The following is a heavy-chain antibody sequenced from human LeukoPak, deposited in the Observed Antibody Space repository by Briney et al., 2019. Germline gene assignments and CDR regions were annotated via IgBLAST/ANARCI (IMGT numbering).Heavy chain of an antibody. Sequence: SETLTLTCAVSDDSFSSYYWTWIRQPPGKGLEWIGYISYIGTTNYNPSLKSRVTISIDTSKNQFSLKLSSVTAADTAVYYCARDLVTVTKGFDIWGQGAMVSVSS. J-gene: IGHJ3*02. D-gene: IGHD4-17*01. CDR1: DDSFSSYY. CDR3: ARDLVTVTKGFDI. CDR2: ISYIGTT. V-gene: IGHV4-59*01.